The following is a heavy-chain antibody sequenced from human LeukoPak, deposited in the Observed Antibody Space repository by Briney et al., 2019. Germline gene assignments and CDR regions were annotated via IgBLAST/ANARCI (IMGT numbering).Heavy chain of an antibody. J-gene: IGHJ3*02. CDR1: GFTFSSYE. CDR3: ARDWRDSSGKFPNDAFDI. CDR2: ISSSSSYI. D-gene: IGHD3-22*01. Sequence: PGGSLRLSCAASGFTFSSYEMNWVRQAPGKGLEWVSYISSSSSYIYYAASVKGRFTISRDNAKNSLYLQMNRLRAEDTAVYYCARDWRDSSGKFPNDAFDIWGQGTMVTVSS. V-gene: IGHV3-21*05.